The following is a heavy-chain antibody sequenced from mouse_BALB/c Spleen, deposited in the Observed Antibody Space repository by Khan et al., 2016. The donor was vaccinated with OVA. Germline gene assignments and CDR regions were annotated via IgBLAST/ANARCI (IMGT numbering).Heavy chain of an antibody. D-gene: IGHD1-1*01. V-gene: IGHV3-2*02. CDR3: ARKNYYGYAMVY. CDR1: GYSITSDYA. J-gene: IGHJ4*01. Sequence: EVQLQESGPGLVKPSQSLSLTCTVTGYSITSDYAWDWIRQFPGNKLEWMGYISYGGSTSYNPSLKSRISITRDTSKNQVFLQLHSVTTEDTATYYCARKNYYGYAMVYWGQGTSVTVSS. CDR2: ISYGGST.